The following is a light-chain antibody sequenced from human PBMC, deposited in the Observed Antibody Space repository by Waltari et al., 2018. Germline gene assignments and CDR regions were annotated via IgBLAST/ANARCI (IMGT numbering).Light chain of an antibody. V-gene: IGKV3-11*01. Sequence: EIVLTQSPGSLSLSPGERATLSCRASQSVDKNLAWYRQKPGRAPRLLIYEASKRATGIPARFSGSGSGTDFTLTISSLEPDDFAVYYCQQRKYWPITFGQGTRLDIK. CDR1: QSVDKN. CDR2: EAS. CDR3: QQRKYWPIT. J-gene: IGKJ5*01.